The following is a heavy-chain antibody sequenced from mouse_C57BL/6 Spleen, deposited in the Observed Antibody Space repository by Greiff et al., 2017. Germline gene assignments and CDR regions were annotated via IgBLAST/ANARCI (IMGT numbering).Heavy chain of an antibody. J-gene: IGHJ1*03. CDR1: GYTFTSYW. Sequence: VQLQQSGAELVKPGASVKLSCKASGYTFTSYWMQWVKQRPGQGLEWIGEIDPSDSYTNYNQKFKGKATLTVDTSSSTAYMQLSSLTSEDSAVYYCARSYYYGSGYFDVWGTGTTVTVSS. CDR3: ARSYYYGSGYFDV. V-gene: IGHV1-50*01. CDR2: IDPSDSYT. D-gene: IGHD1-1*01.